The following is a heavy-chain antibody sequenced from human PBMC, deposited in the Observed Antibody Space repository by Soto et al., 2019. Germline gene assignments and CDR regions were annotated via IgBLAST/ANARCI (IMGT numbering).Heavy chain of an antibody. J-gene: IGHJ6*02. V-gene: IGHV3-30-3*01. D-gene: IGHD3-10*01. CDR3: AREGQDGDVWFGELLIYYYGMDV. CDR2: ISCDGSNK. CDR1: GFTFISYA. Sequence: PGGSLRFSCASSGFTFISYAMHWVRQAPGKGLEWVAVISCDGSNKYYADSVKGRFTISRDNSKNTLYLQMNSLRAEDTAVYYCAREGQDGDVWFGELLIYYYGMDVWGQGTTVTVSS.